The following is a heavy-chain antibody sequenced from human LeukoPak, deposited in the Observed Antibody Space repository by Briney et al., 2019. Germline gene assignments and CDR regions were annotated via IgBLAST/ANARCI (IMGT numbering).Heavy chain of an antibody. CDR3: ARGSSGSFDY. D-gene: IGHD6-19*01. Sequence: SQTLSPTCDISGYSVSGNIVAWYWIRQSPSRGLEWLGRTNYRSKWYNDYAVSVRGRITINPDTSKNRFPLQLDSVTPEDAAVYSCARGSSGSFDYWGQKTRLTVSS. CDR2: TNYRSKWYN. CDR1: GYSVSGNIVA. V-gene: IGHV6-1*01. J-gene: IGHJ4*02.